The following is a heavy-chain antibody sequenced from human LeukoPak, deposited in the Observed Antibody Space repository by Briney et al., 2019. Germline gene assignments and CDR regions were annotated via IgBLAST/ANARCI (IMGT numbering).Heavy chain of an antibody. CDR3: ARNRGTAATPAPDQ. V-gene: IGHV4-59*01. J-gene: IGHJ4*02. CDR1: GGSISSFY. CDR2: IYYGGTT. D-gene: IGHD6-13*01. Sequence: SETLSLTCTVSGGSISSFYWSWIRQPPGKGLEWIGYIYYGGTTNYNPSLKSRVTISVDMSKNQFSLKVRSVTAADTAVYYCARNRGTAATPAPDQWGQGTLVTVSS.